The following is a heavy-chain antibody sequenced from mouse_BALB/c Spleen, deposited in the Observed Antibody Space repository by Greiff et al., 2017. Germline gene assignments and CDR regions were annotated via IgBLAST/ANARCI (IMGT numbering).Heavy chain of an antibody. CDR2: IDPYDSET. CDR1: GYTFTSYW. V-gene: IGHV1-52*01. D-gene: IGHD1-1*01. CDR3: ARSITTVVAEDFDV. J-gene: IGHJ1*01. Sequence: VQLQQSGAELVRPGASVKLSCKASGYTFTSYWMNWVKQRPEQGLEWIGRIDPYDSETHYNQKFKDKAILTVDKSSSTAYMQLSSLTSEDSAVYYCARSITTVVAEDFDVWGAGTTVTVAS.